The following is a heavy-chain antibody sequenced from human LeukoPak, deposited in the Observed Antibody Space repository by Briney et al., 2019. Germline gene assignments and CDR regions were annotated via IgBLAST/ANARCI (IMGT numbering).Heavy chain of an antibody. V-gene: IGHV4-30-2*01. D-gene: IGHD3-22*01. CDR3: ARAGDSSGYYAFDI. Sequence: PSETLSLTCAVSGGSISSGGYSWSWIRQPPGKGLEWIGYIYHSGSTYYNPSLKSRVTISVDRSKNQFSLKLSSVTAADTAVYYCARAGDSSGYYAFDIWGQGTMVTVSS. CDR2: IYHSGST. J-gene: IGHJ3*02. CDR1: GGSISSGGYS.